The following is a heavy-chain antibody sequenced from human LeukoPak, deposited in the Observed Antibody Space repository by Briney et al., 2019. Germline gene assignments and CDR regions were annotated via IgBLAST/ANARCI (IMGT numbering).Heavy chain of an antibody. V-gene: IGHV7-4-1*02. CDR1: GYTFTSYA. J-gene: IGHJ4*02. CDR3: ARGYTKDMTSVTHFDY. D-gene: IGHD4-17*01. Sequence: ASVKVSCKASGYTFTSYAMNWVRQAPGQGLEWMGWINTNTGNPTYAQGFTGRFVFSLDTSVSTAYLQISSLKAEDTAVYYCARGYTKDMTSVTHFDYWGQGTLVTVSS. CDR2: INTNTGNP.